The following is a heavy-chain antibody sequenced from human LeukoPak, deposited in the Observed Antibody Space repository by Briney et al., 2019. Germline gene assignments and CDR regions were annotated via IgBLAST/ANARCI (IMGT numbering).Heavy chain of an antibody. D-gene: IGHD6-19*01. Sequence: KPGGSLRLSCAASGFTFSSYAMYWVRQAPGKGLEWVSGIFGSGGSTHYADSVKGRFTISRDNSKNTVYLQMNSLRAEDTAVYYCAKTTTGYSSGRYPGWPVDCWGQGTLVTVSS. V-gene: IGHV3-23*01. CDR2: IFGSGGST. CDR1: GFTFSSYA. J-gene: IGHJ4*02. CDR3: AKTTTGYSSGRYPGWPVDC.